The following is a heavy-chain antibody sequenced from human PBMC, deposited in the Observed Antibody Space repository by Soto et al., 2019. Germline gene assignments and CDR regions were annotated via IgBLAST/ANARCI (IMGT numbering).Heavy chain of an antibody. D-gene: IGHD3-22*01. J-gene: IGHJ6*02. CDR2: IIPIFGTA. V-gene: IGHV1-69*01. Sequence: QVQLVQSGAEVKKPGSSVKVSCKASGGTFSSYAISWVRQAPGQGREWMGGIIPIFGTANDAQKFQGRVTITADESTSTAYMERSSLRSEDTAVYYCARDPPITMIVARDYGMDVWGQGTTVTVSS. CDR1: GGTFSSYA. CDR3: ARDPPITMIVARDYGMDV.